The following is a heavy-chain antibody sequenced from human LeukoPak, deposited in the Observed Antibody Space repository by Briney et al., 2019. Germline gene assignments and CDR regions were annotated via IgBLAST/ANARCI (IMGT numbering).Heavy chain of an antibody. J-gene: IGHJ4*02. CDR2: IKQDGSEK. CDR1: GFTFSRDW. V-gene: IGHV3-7*04. D-gene: IGHD6-25*01. Sequence: PGGSLRLSCAASGFTFSRDWMTWVRQAPGKGLEWVANIKQDGSEKYYVDSVKGRFTISRDNARNSLYMQMNSLRAEDTALYYCARGQRPGNYGGGETLVTVSS. CDR3: ARGQRPGNY.